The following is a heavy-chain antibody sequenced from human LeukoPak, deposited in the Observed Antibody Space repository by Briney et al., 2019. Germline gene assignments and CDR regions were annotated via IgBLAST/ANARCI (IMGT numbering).Heavy chain of an antibody. Sequence: PSDTLFLTCAVYGGPFSGYYWSWLRQPPGAGREWLGEINHSGSTNYNPSLKSRVTISVDKSKNQVSPKLSSVTAADTAVYYCARGGLVRYYGSGAPPRSYYFWSQGTLVTVSS. J-gene: IGHJ4*02. CDR1: GGPFSGYY. CDR3: ARGGLVRYYGSGAPPRSYYF. V-gene: IGHV4-34*01. CDR2: INHSGST. D-gene: IGHD3-10*01.